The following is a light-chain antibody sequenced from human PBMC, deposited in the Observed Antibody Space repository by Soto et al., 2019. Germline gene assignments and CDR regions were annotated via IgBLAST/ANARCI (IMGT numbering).Light chain of an antibody. CDR1: SSNVGRNT. Sequence: QSVLTQPPSASGTPGQRVTISCSGSSSNVGRNTVNWYQQLPGTAPKLLIYSNNQRPSGVPDRFSGSKSGTSASLAISGLQSEDEADYYCAAWDDSLTAVVFCGGTKLTVL. V-gene: IGLV1-44*01. J-gene: IGLJ2*01. CDR3: AAWDDSLTAVV. CDR2: SNN.